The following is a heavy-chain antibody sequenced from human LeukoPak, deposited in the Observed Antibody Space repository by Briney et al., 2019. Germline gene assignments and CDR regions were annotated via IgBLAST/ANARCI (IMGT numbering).Heavy chain of an antibody. V-gene: IGHV1-69*04. CDR1: GGTFSSYA. Sequence: SVKVPCKASGGTFSSYAISWVRQAPGQGLEWMGRIIPILGIANYAQKFQGRVTITADKSTSTAYMELSSLRSEDTAVYYCASQANWFDPWGQGTLVTVSS. CDR2: IIPILGIA. J-gene: IGHJ5*02. CDR3: ASQANWFDP.